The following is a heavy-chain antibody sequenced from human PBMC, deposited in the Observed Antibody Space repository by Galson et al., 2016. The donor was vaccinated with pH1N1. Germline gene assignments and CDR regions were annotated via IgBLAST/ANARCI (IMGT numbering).Heavy chain of an antibody. D-gene: IGHD2-15*01. CDR3: ARGGYCSGGSCYDVFDY. Sequence: SVKVSCKASGYTFTDYDINWVRQGTGQGLEWMGWMNPNNDNTGYAQKFQGRVTMTRNTSISTAYMELSSLRSEDTAVYYCARGGYCSGGSCYDVFDYRGQGTLVTVS. J-gene: IGHJ4*02. V-gene: IGHV1-8*01. CDR2: MNPNNDNT. CDR1: GYTFTDYD.